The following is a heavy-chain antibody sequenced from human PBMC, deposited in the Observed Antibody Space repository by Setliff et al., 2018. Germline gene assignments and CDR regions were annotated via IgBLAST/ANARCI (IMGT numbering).Heavy chain of an antibody. CDR2: ISTYSGAI. CDR1: GYTFVNYG. D-gene: IGHD5-18*01. CDR3: ARDGVHTAMLIDYYYYMDV. V-gene: IGHV1-18*01. J-gene: IGHJ6*03. Sequence: ASVKVSCKASGYTFVNYGVSWVRQAPGQGVEWMGWISTYSGAIKNVPKFRDRVTMTTDASTNTAYMELTSLRTEDTAVYYYARDGVHTAMLIDYYYYMDVWGKGTTVTVSS.